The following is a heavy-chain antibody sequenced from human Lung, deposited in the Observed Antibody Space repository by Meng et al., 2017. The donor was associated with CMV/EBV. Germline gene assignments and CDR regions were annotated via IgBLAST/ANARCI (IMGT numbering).Heavy chain of an antibody. D-gene: IGHD3-10*01. CDR3: AFGSGSYLGPDY. CDR1: GGTFSSYT. J-gene: IGHJ4*02. CDR2: ITPIFGKG. Sequence: QGQVVQSGAEVKKPGSSVKVSCKASGGTFSSYTINWVRQAPGQGLEWMGGITPIFGKGNNAQRFQGRVTITADESTRTAYMELSSLRSEDTAVYYCAFGSGSYLGPDYWGQGTLVTVSS. V-gene: IGHV1-69*12.